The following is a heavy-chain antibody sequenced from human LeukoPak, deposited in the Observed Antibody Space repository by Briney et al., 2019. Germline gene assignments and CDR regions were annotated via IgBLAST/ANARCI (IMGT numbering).Heavy chain of an antibody. Sequence: SETLSLTCTVSDASISGHYLTWIRQPPGKGLEWIGYISYIGSTNYNPSLTSRVTISVDTSKNQFSLKLSSVTAADTAVYYCARDKISINAFDMWGQGTMVTVSS. CDR2: ISYIGST. J-gene: IGHJ3*02. D-gene: IGHD1-14*01. CDR3: ARDKISINAFDM. V-gene: IGHV4-59*11. CDR1: DASISGHY.